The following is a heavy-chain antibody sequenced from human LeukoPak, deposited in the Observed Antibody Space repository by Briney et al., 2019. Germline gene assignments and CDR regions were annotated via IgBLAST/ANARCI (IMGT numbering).Heavy chain of an antibody. J-gene: IGHJ4*02. Sequence: SETLSLTCVVSGYSISSGYHWGWIRQPPGEGLEWIGSVYRSGSTYYNPSLKSRVTISVDTSKNQISLKVRSVTAADTAVYYCARENWVFDYWGQGILVTVSS. V-gene: IGHV4-38-2*02. CDR2: VYRSGST. CDR1: GYSISSGYH. CDR3: ARENWVFDY. D-gene: IGHD7-27*01.